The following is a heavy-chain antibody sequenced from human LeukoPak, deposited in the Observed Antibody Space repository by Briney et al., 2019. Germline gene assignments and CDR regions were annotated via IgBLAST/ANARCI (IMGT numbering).Heavy chain of an antibody. Sequence: GGSLRLSCAASGFTFSRYWMHWVRQAPGKGLVWVSRINSDGSSTNYADSVKGRFTTSRDNAKNTLYLQMNSLRVEDTAVYYCASSSGGFNWFDPWGQGTLVTVSS. CDR3: ASSSGGFNWFDP. V-gene: IGHV3-74*01. CDR2: INSDGSST. D-gene: IGHD3-22*01. CDR1: GFTFSRYW. J-gene: IGHJ5*02.